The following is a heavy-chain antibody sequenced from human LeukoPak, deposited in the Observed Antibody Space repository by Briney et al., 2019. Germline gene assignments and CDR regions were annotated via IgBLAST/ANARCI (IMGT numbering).Heavy chain of an antibody. D-gene: IGHD6-13*01. V-gene: IGHV3-69-1*02. CDR3: ARDDTSSWYQEY. Sequence: GRSLRPSCSASGFTFSDYSMNWARQAPRSGLEWVAYIKSNIYYAYSVKGRFTISRDNAKILLYLQMNSLTAEDAGVYYCARDDTSSWYQEYWGQGTLVTVSS. CDR1: GFTFSDYS. CDR2: IKSNI. J-gene: IGHJ4*02.